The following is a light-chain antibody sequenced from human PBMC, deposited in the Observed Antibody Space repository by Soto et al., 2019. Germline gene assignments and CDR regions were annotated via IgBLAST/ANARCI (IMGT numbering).Light chain of an antibody. Sequence: DIQVTQSPSTLSASVGDRVTITCRASQSLNDWLAWYQQKPGKAPKLLIYKASGLESGVPSRFSGSGSGTEFTLTISSLQPDDFAXYXXXQYNGYPWTFGQGTKVEIK. V-gene: IGKV1-5*03. CDR3: XQYNGYPWT. CDR1: QSLNDW. J-gene: IGKJ1*01. CDR2: KAS.